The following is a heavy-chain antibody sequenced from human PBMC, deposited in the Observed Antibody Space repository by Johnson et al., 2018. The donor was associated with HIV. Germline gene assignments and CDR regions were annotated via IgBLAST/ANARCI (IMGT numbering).Heavy chain of an antibody. J-gene: IGHJ3*02. Sequence: VQLVESGGDLVQPGGSLRLSCAASGFTFSNYWMRWVRQAPGKGLEWVAIIKQDGRQKYYVDSVRGRFTISRDNSKNTLYLQLNTLGAEDTAVYYCERDWDADGAFDIWGQGTMVTVSS. D-gene: IGHD1-26*01. CDR3: ERDWDADGAFDI. CDR2: IKQDGRQK. V-gene: IGHV3-7*01. CDR1: GFTFSNYW.